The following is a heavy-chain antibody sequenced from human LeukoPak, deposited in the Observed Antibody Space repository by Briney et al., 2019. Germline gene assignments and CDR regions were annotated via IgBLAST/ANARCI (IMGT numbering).Heavy chain of an antibody. D-gene: IGHD3-22*01. J-gene: IGHJ4*02. CDR2: IYSAGTT. CDR3: ARVLGYDSSGYYRGYFDY. CDR1: GFTVSNYY. Sequence: GGSLRLSCAASGFTVSNYYMSWVRQAPGKGLEWVSVIYSAGTTYYADSVKGRFTISRQNPENTLFLQVNSLRPEDTAVYYCARVLGYDSSGYYRGYFDYWGQGTLVTVSS. V-gene: IGHV3-53*04.